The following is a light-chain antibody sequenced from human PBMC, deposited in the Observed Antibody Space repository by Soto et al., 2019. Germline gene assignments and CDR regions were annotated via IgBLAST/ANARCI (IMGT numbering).Light chain of an antibody. Sequence: DIQMTQCPSTLSASVGDRFIITGGASQSISSWLAWYQQKPGKAPKLLIYKASSLESGVPSRFSGSGSGTEFTLTISSLQPDDFATYYCQQYNSYPWTVGQGTKVDIK. J-gene: IGKJ1*01. V-gene: IGKV1-5*03. CDR2: KAS. CDR1: QSISSW. CDR3: QQYNSYPWT.